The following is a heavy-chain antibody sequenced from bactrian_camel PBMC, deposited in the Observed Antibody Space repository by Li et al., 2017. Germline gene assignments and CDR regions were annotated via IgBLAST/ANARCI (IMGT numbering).Heavy chain of an antibody. Sequence: HVQLVESGGGSVQAGGSLRLSCTTSGYTVSTVCMGWFRQAPGKEREGVAAIDNRFYADSVKGRFTISQDRAKNTVHLQMNSLKPEDTAMYYCATTGKTRQYGLVVLAPDQYNYWGQGTQVTVS. J-gene: IGHJ4*01. D-gene: IGHD5*01. CDR3: ATTGKTRQYGLVVLAPDQYNY. CDR2: IDNR. V-gene: IGHV3S53*01. CDR1: GYTVSTVC.